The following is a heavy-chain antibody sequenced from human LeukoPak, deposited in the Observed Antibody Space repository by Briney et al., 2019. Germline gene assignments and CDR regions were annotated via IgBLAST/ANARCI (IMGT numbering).Heavy chain of an antibody. Sequence: PGGSLRLSCAASGFTFSSYGMHWVRQAPGKGLEWVAVISYDGSNKYYADSVKGRFTISRDNSKNTLYLQMNSLRAEDTAVYYCARGVKMATIDYWGQGTLVTVSS. CDR2: ISYDGSNK. J-gene: IGHJ4*02. CDR3: ARGVKMATIDY. CDR1: GFTFSSYG. V-gene: IGHV3-30*03. D-gene: IGHD5-24*01.